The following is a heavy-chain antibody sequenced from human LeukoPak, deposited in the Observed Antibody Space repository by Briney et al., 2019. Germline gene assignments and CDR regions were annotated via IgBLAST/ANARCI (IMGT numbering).Heavy chain of an antibody. J-gene: IGHJ4*02. Sequence: PGGSLRLSCAAAGFTFSSYGMHWVRQAPGKGLEGVAFIRYDGSNKYYADSVKGRFTISRDNSKSTLYLQMNSLRAEDTAVYYCAKVLRFLGAFDYWGQGTLVTVSS. D-gene: IGHD3-3*01. CDR3: AKVLRFLGAFDY. CDR2: IRYDGSNK. CDR1: GFTFSSYG. V-gene: IGHV3-30*02.